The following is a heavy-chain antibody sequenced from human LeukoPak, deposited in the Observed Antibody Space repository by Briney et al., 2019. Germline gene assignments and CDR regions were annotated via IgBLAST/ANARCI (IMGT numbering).Heavy chain of an antibody. Sequence: GGCLRLSWAASGFTLSSYAMHWVRQAPRKGLEWVAVIWYDGSNKYYADSVKGRFTISRDNSKNTLFLQMNSLRAEDTAVYYCARESEAFDIWGQGTMVTVSS. CDR2: IWYDGSNK. CDR3: ARESEAFDI. J-gene: IGHJ3*02. CDR1: GFTLSSYA. V-gene: IGHV3-33*01.